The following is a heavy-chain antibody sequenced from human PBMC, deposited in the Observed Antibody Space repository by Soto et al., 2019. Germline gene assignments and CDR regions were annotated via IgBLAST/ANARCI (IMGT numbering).Heavy chain of an antibody. V-gene: IGHV1-69*01. CDR1: GGTFSSYA. CDR3: ASRAVAGHDLLYYYYYGMDV. Sequence: QVQLVQSGAEVQKPGSSVKVSCKASGGTFSSYAISWVRQAPGQGLEWMGGIIPIFGTANYAQKFQGRVTITADESTSTAYMELSSLRSEDTAVYYCASRAVAGHDLLYYYYYGMDVWGQGTTVTVSS. J-gene: IGHJ6*02. CDR2: IIPIFGTA. D-gene: IGHD6-19*01.